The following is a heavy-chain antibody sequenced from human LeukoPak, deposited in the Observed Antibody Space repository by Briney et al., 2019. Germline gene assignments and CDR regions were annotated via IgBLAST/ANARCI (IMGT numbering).Heavy chain of an antibody. J-gene: IGHJ4*02. CDR1: GFTFSSYA. V-gene: IGHV3-30-3*01. CDR2: ISYDGSNK. D-gene: IGHD2-2*01. Sequence: GGSLRLSCAASGFTFSSYAMHWVRQAPGKGLEWVAVISYDGSNKYYADSVKGRFTISRDNSKNTLYLQMNSLRAEDTAVYYCASSQLGYCSRTSCPGGFDYWGQGTLVTVSS. CDR3: ASSQLGYCSRTSCPGGFDY.